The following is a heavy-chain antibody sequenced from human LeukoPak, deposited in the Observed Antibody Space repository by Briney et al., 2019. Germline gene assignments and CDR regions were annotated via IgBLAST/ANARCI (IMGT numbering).Heavy chain of an antibody. CDR1: GDSMTSNNW. V-gene: IGHV4-4*02. CDR3: ARAESVAAAGMFP. CDR2: IYYSGST. J-gene: IGHJ5*02. Sequence: SETLSLTCAVSGDSMTSNNWWSWVRQPPGKGLEWIGYIYYSGSTYYNPSLKSRVTISVDTSKNQFSLKLSSVTAADTAVYYCARAESVAAAGMFPWGQGTLVTVSS. D-gene: IGHD6-13*01.